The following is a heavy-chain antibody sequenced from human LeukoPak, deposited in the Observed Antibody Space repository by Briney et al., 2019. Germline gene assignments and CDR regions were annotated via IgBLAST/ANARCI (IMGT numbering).Heavy chain of an antibody. V-gene: IGHV3-21*01. CDR3: ARVRYYYDSSGYCFDY. J-gene: IGHJ4*02. CDR2: ISSSSSYI. Sequence: GGSLRLSCAASGFTVSSNYMSWVRQAPGKGLEWVSSISSSSSYIYYADSVKGRFTISRDNAKNSLYLQMNSLRAEDTAVYYCARVRYYYDSSGYCFDYWGQGTLVTVSS. CDR1: GFTVSSNY. D-gene: IGHD3-22*01.